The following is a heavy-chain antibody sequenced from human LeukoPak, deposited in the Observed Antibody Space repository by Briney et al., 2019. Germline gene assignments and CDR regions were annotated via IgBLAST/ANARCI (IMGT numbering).Heavy chain of an antibody. Sequence: PGGSLRLSCAASGFTFSSYGMHWVRQAPGKGLGWVAFIRYDGSNKYYAESVKGRFTISRDNAKNTRYLQMNSLRAEDTAVYYCARAIDRGFGSGFDPWGQGTLVTVSS. CDR3: ARAIDRGFGSGFDP. J-gene: IGHJ5*02. D-gene: IGHD3-10*01. V-gene: IGHV3-30*02. CDR1: GFTFSSYG. CDR2: IRYDGSNK.